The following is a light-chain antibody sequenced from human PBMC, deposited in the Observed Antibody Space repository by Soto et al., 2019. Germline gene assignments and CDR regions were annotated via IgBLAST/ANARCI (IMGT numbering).Light chain of an antibody. J-gene: IGKJ2*01. CDR1: QSVSSN. CDR2: GAS. Sequence: IVLTHSPATLSVSAGERGNLXWRASQSVSSNVAWYQQIPGQTPRLLIYGASTRATGIPVRFSGSGSGTEFTLTISSLQSEDFAVYYCHQYDDGPYTFGQGT. CDR3: HQYDDGPYT. V-gene: IGKV3-15*01.